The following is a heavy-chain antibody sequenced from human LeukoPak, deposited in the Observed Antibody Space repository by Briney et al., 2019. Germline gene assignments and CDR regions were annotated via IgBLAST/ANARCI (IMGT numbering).Heavy chain of an antibody. CDR2: ITGSGGST. V-gene: IGHV3-23*01. Sequence: PGGSLRLSCEASGLTFSRHAMTWVRQAPGKGLEWVSGITGSGGSTYHAESVKGRFTISRDNSKNTLYLQMNSLRAEDTAVYYCAKDYYYDSSGYYPGAFDIWGQGTMVTVSS. D-gene: IGHD3-22*01. J-gene: IGHJ3*02. CDR1: GLTFSRHA. CDR3: AKDYYYDSSGYYPGAFDI.